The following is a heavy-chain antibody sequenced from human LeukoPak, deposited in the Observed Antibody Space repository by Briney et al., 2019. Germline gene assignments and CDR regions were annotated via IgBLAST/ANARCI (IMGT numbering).Heavy chain of an antibody. CDR1: GDSISTFY. D-gene: IGHD5-12*01. CDR2: IYHSGST. V-gene: IGHV4-38-2*02. J-gene: IGHJ4*02. Sequence: PSETLSLTCTVFGDSISTFYWSWIRQPPGKGLEWIGSIYHSGSTYYNPSLKSRVTISVDTSKNQFSLKLSSVTAADTAVYYCARADIVATIGYYFDYWGQGTLVTVSS. CDR3: ARADIVATIGYYFDY.